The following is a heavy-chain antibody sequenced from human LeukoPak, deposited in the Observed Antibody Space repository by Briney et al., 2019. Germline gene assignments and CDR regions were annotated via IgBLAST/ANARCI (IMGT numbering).Heavy chain of an antibody. J-gene: IGHJ4*02. V-gene: IGHV3-15*01. CDR1: SHPLSNAW. D-gene: IGHD2-2*01. Sequence: GGPLRLSCPHASHPLSNAWLPLVRQAPGKRLQDGSRVKSKTDGGTTDYAAPVKGRFTISRDDSKNTLYLQMNSLKTEDTARYYCPTPYCSSTSCYFRYWGQGTLVTVSS. CDR3: PTPYCSSTSCYFRY. CDR2: VKSKTDGGTT.